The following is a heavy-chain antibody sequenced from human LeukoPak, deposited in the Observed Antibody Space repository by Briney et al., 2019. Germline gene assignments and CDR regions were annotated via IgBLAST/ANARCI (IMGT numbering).Heavy chain of an antibody. CDR1: GFTFSTYG. CDR3: ARGKDYYDSSGYYYLDY. CDR2: IRYDGSDK. Sequence: GGSLRLSCSASGFTFSTYGMHWVRQAPGKGLEWVAFIRYDGSDKYYADSVKGRFTISRDNSKNTLYLQMNSLRAEDTAVYYCARGKDYYDSSGYYYLDYWGQGTLVTVSS. J-gene: IGHJ4*02. V-gene: IGHV3-30*02. D-gene: IGHD3-22*01.